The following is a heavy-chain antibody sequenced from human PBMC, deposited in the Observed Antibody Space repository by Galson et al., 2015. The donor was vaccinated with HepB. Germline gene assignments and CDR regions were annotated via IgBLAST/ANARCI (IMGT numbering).Heavy chain of an antibody. CDR2: IIPAFGTP. V-gene: IGHV1-69*13. CDR1: GGTVSRYI. CDR3: ARGRGAADGYTWNFVKNYFFDL. D-gene: IGHD1-7*01. Sequence: SVKVSCKASGGTVSRYIISWVRQAPGQGLEWMGGIIPAFGTPDYAQKFQGRVTIVADESTNTVSMELRSLTSDDTAVYYCARGRGAADGYTWNFVKNYFFDLWGQGTLVTVSS. J-gene: IGHJ4*02.